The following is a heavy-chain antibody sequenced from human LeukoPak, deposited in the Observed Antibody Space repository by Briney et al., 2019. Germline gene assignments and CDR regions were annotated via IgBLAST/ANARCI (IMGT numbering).Heavy chain of an antibody. D-gene: IGHD4-23*01. CDR3: TRHPGGNAAHRFDY. CDR1: GSMYNYY. V-gene: IGHV4-59*08. Sequence: LSETLSLTCTVSGSMYNYYWSWIRQPPGEGLEWIGYIHYSGSTNYNPSLKSRVTISVDTSKNQFSLNLNSVTAADTAVYYCTRHPGGNAAHRFDYWGQGFRVTVSS. CDR2: IHYSGST. J-gene: IGHJ4*02.